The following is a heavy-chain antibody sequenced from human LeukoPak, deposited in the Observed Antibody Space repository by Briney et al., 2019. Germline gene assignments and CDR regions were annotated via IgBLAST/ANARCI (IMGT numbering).Heavy chain of an antibody. CDR2: IKQDGSEK. CDR3: ARALGSSWYVSVGAFDP. D-gene: IGHD6-13*01. V-gene: IGHV3-7*01. CDR1: GFTFSSYW. Sequence: GGSLRLSCAASGFTFSSYWMSWARQAPGKGLEWVANIKQDGSEKYYVDSVKGRFTISRDNAKNSLYLQMNSLRAGDTAVYYCARALGSSWYVSVGAFDPWGQGTLVTVSS. J-gene: IGHJ5*02.